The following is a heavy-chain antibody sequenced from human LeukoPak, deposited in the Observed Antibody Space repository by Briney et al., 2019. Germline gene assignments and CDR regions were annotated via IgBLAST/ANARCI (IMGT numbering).Heavy chain of an antibody. V-gene: IGHV4-38-2*02. CDR1: LYSTSSVYY. CDR2: IYHSGST. D-gene: IGHD1-26*01. CDR3: ARAQILVGANFDY. J-gene: IGHJ4*02. Sequence: PSETLSLTCTVSLYSTSSVYYGVWIRQPPGKDRDWIGSIYHSGSTYYNPSLKSRVTISVDTSKNQFSLKLSSVTAADTAVYYCARAQILVGANFDYWGQGTLVTVSS.